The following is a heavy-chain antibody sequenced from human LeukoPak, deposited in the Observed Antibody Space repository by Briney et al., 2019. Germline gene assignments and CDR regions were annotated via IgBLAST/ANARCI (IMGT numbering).Heavy chain of an antibody. V-gene: IGHV3-23*01. Sequence: GGSLRLSCAASGFTFSSYGMHWVRQAPGKGLEWVSAISGSGGSTYYADSVKGRFTISRDNSKNTLYLQMNSLRAEDTAVYYCAKPPDSSGYFGYFDYWGQGTLVTVSS. J-gene: IGHJ4*02. CDR3: AKPPDSSGYFGYFDY. D-gene: IGHD3-22*01. CDR1: GFTFSSYG. CDR2: ISGSGGST.